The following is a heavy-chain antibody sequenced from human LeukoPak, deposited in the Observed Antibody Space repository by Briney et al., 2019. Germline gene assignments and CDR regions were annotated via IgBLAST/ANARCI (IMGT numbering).Heavy chain of an antibody. CDR1: GFTFSNAW. Sequence: PGGSLRLSCAASGFTFSNAWMSWVRQAPGKGLEWVGRIKSKTDGRTTDYAAPVKGRFTISRDDSKNTLYLQMNSLKTEDTAVYYCTTADNWNDRFDYWGQGTLVTVSS. V-gene: IGHV3-15*01. J-gene: IGHJ4*02. CDR2: IKSKTDGRTT. CDR3: TTADNWNDRFDY. D-gene: IGHD1-1*01.